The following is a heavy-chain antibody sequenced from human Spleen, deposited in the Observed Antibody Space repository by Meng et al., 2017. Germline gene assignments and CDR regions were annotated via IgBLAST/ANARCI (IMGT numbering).Heavy chain of an antibody. CDR1: GGSSSLSY. V-gene: IGHV4-4*07. CDR2: IYSSGST. J-gene: IGHJ5*02. D-gene: IGHD5/OR15-5a*01. Sequence: QVQLQRSAPGLVKPSETLSLTFSVSGGSSSLSYWSWIRQPAGEGLEWIGRIYSSGSTNYNPSLKSRLTMSVDTSKNQFSMSLSSVTAADTTVYYCARSVNWFDPWGQGTLVTVSS. CDR3: ARSVNWFDP.